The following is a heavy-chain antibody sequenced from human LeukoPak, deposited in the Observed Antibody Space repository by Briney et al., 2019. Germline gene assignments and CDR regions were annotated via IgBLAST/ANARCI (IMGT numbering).Heavy chain of an antibody. Sequence: SQTLSLTCTVSGGSISSGSYYWSWIRQPAGRGLEWIGRIYTSGSTNYNPSLKSRVTISVDTSKNQFSLKLSSVTAADTAVYYCASGGVVADPYFDYCGQGTLVTVSS. CDR2: IYTSGST. CDR1: GGSISSGSYY. D-gene: IGHD2-15*01. J-gene: IGHJ4*02. CDR3: ASGGVVADPYFDY. V-gene: IGHV4-61*02.